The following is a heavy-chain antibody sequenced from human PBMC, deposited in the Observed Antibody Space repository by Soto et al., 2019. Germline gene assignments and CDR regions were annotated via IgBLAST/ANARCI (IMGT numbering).Heavy chain of an antibody. CDR2: STNKRNSYAT. CDR3: ARGFHSFDI. CDR1: GFTFSDHY. J-gene: IGHJ3*02. V-gene: IGHV3-72*01. Sequence: EVQLVESGGGLVQPGGSLRLSCAVSGFTFSDHYMDWVRQAPGKGLEWVGRSTNKRNSYATQYAASVRGRFTISRDESKSSLYLQMNSPKTEDTALYYCARGFHSFDIWGQGTMVTVSS.